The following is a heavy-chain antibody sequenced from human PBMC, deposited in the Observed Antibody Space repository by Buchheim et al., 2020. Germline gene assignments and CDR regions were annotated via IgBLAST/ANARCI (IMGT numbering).Heavy chain of an antibody. Sequence: QVQLQQWGAGLLKPSETLSLICAVYGGSFSGYYWSWIRQPPGTGLEWIGEINHSGSTNYNPSLKSRVTISVDTSNNQFSLKLSSVTAADTAVYYCARGAVVVVPAAIPYYFDYWGQGTL. CDR3: ARGAVVVVPAAIPYYFDY. CDR2: INHSGST. D-gene: IGHD2-2*01. CDR1: GGSFSGYY. V-gene: IGHV4-34*01. J-gene: IGHJ4*02.